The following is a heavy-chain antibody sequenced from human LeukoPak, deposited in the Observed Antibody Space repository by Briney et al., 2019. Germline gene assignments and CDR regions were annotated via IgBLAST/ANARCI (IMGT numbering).Heavy chain of an antibody. D-gene: IGHD3-10*01. Sequence: SQTLSLTCTVSGEPVSSGGYSWIWIRQHPGKGLEWIGFIYYSGTTYYNPSLKRRLAISLDTSKNHFSVRLTSVTAADTGVYFCASSYYGNAGYPTWGQGTLVAVSS. CDR3: ASSYYGNAGYPT. V-gene: IGHV4-31*03. J-gene: IGHJ5*02. CDR2: IYYSGTT. CDR1: GEPVSSGGYS.